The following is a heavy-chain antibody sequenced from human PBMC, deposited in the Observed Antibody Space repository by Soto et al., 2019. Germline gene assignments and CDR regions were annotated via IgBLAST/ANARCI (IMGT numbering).Heavy chain of an antibody. Sequence: GGSLRLSCVASGFTFSDYVMTWVRQAPEKGLEWVSTISVGGGSAYYADSVKGRFAISRDNSKNTLYLQLNSLRAEDTAVYYCAREKAKAPYYYGMDVWGQGTTVTVSS. J-gene: IGHJ6*02. CDR1: GFTFSDYV. V-gene: IGHV3-23*01. CDR3: AREKAKAPYYYGMDV. CDR2: ISVGGGSA.